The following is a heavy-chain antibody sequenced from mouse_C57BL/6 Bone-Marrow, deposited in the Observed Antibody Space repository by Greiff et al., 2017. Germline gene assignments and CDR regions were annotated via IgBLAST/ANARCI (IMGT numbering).Heavy chain of an antibody. CDR3: ARGEYYGSSLAWFAY. V-gene: IGHV1-55*01. D-gene: IGHD1-1*01. CDR1: GYTFTSYW. Sequence: VQLQQPGAELVKPGASVKMSCKASGYTFTSYWITWVKQRPGQGLEWIGDIYPGSGSTNYNEKFKSKATLTVDTSSSTAYMQLSSLTSEDSAVYYCARGEYYGSSLAWFAYWGQETLVTVSA. J-gene: IGHJ3*01. CDR2: IYPGSGST.